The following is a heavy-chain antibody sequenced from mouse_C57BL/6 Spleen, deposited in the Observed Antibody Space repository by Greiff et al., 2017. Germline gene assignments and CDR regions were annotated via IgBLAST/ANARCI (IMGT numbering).Heavy chain of an antibody. J-gene: IGHJ2*01. CDR3: ARDDEGYFYFDY. CDR1: GYTFTSYT. Sequence: VQLQQSGAELARPGASVKMSCKASGYTFTSYTMHWVKQRPGQGLEWIGYINPSSGYTKYNQKFKDKATLTADKSSSTAYMQLRSLTSEDSAVYYCARDDEGYFYFDYWGQGTTLTVSS. CDR2: INPSSGYT. V-gene: IGHV1-4*01. D-gene: IGHD2-3*01.